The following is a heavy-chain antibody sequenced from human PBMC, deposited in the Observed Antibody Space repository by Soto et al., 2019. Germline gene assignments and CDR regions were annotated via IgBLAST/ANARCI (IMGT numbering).Heavy chain of an antibody. CDR3: ARGGLYGSSWYLSD. V-gene: IGHV6-1*01. CDR2: TYYRSKWYN. J-gene: IGHJ4*02. Sequence: SQTLSLTCAISGDSVSSNSAAWNWIRQSPSRGLEWLGRTYYRSKWYNDYAVSVKSRITVNPNTSTNHFSLLLNSVTPEDTVVYYCARGGLYGSSWYLSDWGQGALVTVSS. CDR1: GDSVSSNSAA. D-gene: IGHD6-13*01.